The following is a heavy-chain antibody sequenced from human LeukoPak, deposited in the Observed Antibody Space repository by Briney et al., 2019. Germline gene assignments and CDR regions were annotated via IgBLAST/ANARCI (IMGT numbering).Heavy chain of an antibody. V-gene: IGHV3-48*04. CDR1: EFDFSTYS. CDR2: ISRSISKI. D-gene: IGHD6-19*01. J-gene: IGHJ4*02. CDR3: ARVGWSGWIVDY. Sequence: GGSLRLSCAASEFDFSTYSIDWVRQAPGQGLEWVSYISRSISKIYHAHYVKGRFTISRDNAKNSLHLQMNSLRAEDTAVYYCARVGWSGWIVDYWGQGTLVTVSS.